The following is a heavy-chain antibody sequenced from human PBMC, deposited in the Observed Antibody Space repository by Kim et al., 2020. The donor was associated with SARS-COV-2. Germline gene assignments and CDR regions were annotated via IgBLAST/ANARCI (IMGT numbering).Heavy chain of an antibody. CDR3: ERVSRSSYYYYGMDV. J-gene: IGHJ6*02. Sequence: QGRFTISRDDSKKTLYLKVNSLRAEDTAVYYCERVSRSSYYYYGMDVWGQGTTVTVSS. V-gene: IGHV3-30*01.